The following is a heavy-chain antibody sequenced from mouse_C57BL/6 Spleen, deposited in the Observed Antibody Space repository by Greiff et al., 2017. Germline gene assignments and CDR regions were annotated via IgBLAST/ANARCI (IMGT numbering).Heavy chain of an antibody. V-gene: IGHV1-9*01. CDR2: ILPGSGST. Sequence: VQRVESGAELMKPGASVKLSCKATGYTFTGYWIEWVNQRPGHGLEWIGEILPGSGSTNYNEKFKGKATFTADTSSNTAYMQLSSLTTEDSAIYYCARNDITTVVATPYYAMDYWGQGTSVTVSS. J-gene: IGHJ4*01. CDR1: GYTFTGYW. D-gene: IGHD1-1*01. CDR3: ARNDITTVVATPYYAMDY.